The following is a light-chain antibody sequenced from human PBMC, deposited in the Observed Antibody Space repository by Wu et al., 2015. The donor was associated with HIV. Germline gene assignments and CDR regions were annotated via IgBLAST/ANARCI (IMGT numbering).Light chain of an antibody. J-gene: IGKJ1*01. Sequence: EIVLTQSPGTLPLSPGERATLSCRASQSISANYVAWYQQKPGQAPRLLIFGVSNRATGIPPRFSGSGSGTDFTLTISRPEPEDFAVYYCQQYDNIPPWTFGQGTRVEIK. CDR3: QQYDNIPPWT. CDR1: QSISANY. CDR2: GVS. V-gene: IGKV3-20*01.